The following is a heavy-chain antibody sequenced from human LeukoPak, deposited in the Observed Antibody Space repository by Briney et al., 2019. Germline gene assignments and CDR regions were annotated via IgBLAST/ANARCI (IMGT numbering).Heavy chain of an antibody. V-gene: IGHV5-51*01. J-gene: IGHJ4*02. CDR1: GYSFTSYW. CDR3: ARRLSGSYGYYFDY. D-gene: IGHD3-10*01. Sequence: GEALKISCKCSGYSFTSYWIGWVRPMTGKGLEWMGISYPSDSHTRYSPSFQGQVTISADKSISTAYLQWSSLNASDTAMYYCARRLSGSYGYYFDYWGQGTLVTVSS. CDR2: SYPSDSHT.